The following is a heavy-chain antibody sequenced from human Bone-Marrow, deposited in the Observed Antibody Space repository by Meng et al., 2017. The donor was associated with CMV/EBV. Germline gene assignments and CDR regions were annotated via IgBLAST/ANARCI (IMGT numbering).Heavy chain of an antibody. CDR3: ARAIGLGY. Sequence: GESLKISCAASGFTFSSYSMNWVRQAPGKGLEWVSYISSSSSTIYYADSVKGRFTISRDNAKNSLYLQMNSLRAEDTAVYYCARAIGLGYWGQGTMVTVSS. CDR2: ISSSSSTI. J-gene: IGHJ4*02. V-gene: IGHV3-48*04. CDR1: GFTFSSYS. D-gene: IGHD6-19*01.